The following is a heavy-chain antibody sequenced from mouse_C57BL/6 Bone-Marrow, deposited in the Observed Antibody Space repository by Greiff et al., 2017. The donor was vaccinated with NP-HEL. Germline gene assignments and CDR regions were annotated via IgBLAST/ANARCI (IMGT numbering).Heavy chain of an antibody. CDR2: INPYNGGT. CDR1: GYTFTDYY. D-gene: IGHD1-1*01. V-gene: IGHV1-19*01. Sequence: VQLQQSGPVLVKPGASVKMSCKASGYTFTDYYMNWVKQSHGKSLEWIGVINPYNGGTSYNQKFKGKATLTVDKSSSTAYMELNSLTSADTAVYYCESKGDYVSQMDYWGQGTSVTVSS. J-gene: IGHJ4*01. CDR3: ESKGDYVSQMDY.